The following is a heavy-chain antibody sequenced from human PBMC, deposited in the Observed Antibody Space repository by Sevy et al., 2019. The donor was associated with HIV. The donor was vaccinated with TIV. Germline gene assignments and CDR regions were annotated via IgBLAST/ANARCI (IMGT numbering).Heavy chain of an antibody. CDR3: ARDYYDSSGYYYTSFDY. CDR1: GFTFSSYE. CDR2: ISSSGSTI. V-gene: IGHV3-48*03. Sequence: GGSLRLSCAASGFTFSSYEMNWVRQAPGKGLEWVSYISSSGSTIYYADSVKGRFTISRDNAKNSLYLQMNSLRAEDTAVYYCARDYYDSSGYYYTSFDYWGQGTLVTVSS. D-gene: IGHD3-22*01. J-gene: IGHJ4*02.